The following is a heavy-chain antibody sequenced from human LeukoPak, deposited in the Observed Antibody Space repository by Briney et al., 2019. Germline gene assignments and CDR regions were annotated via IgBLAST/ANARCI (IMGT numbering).Heavy chain of an antibody. Sequence: GRSLRLSCAASGFTFDDYAMHWVRQAPGKGLEWVSGISWNSGSIGYADSVKGRFTISRDYAKNSLYLQMNSLRAEDTALYYCASAGNDYWGQGTLVTVSS. J-gene: IGHJ4*02. D-gene: IGHD6-13*01. V-gene: IGHV3-9*01. CDR3: ASAGNDY. CDR2: ISWNSGSI. CDR1: GFTFDDYA.